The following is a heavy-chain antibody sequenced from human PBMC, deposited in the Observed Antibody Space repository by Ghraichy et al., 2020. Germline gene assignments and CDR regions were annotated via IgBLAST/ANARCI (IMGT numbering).Heavy chain of an antibody. CDR1: GFSLTTGGIC. J-gene: IGHJ4*02. CDR3: ARIPENSSPHWYLDY. CDR2: IDWDGDT. D-gene: IGHD2/OR15-2a*01. V-gene: IGHV2-70*12. Sequence: SGPTLVKPAQTLTLTCNFSGFSLTTGGICVTWIRQPPGKALEWLALIDWDGDTYFSTSLKTRLSISRDTSKNQVVLTMTDMDPADTATYHCARIPENSSPHWYLDYWGPGILVTGSS.